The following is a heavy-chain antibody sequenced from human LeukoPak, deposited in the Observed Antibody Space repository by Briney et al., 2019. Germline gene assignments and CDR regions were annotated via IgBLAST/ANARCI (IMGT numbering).Heavy chain of an antibody. V-gene: IGHV4-34*01. CDR3: ARAVTRSWYSRHWFDP. D-gene: IGHD6-13*01. CDR1: GGSFSSYH. Sequence: SETLSLTCAVYGGSFSSYHWSWIRQPPGKGLEWIGEIDHRGSTNYNPSLSSRVNISVDPSNNQFSLRLTSVTAADTAVYYCARAVTRSWYSRHWFDPWGQGALVTVSS. J-gene: IGHJ5*02. CDR2: IDHRGST.